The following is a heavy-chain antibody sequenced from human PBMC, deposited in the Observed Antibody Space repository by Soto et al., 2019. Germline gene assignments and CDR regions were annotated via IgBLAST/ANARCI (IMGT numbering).Heavy chain of an antibody. CDR1: GFTFSSYA. V-gene: IGHV3-23*01. CDR3: AKGPAGRLITFGGVIGFYFDY. D-gene: IGHD3-16*02. J-gene: IGHJ4*02. CDR2: ISGSGGST. Sequence: EVQLLESGGGLVQPGGSLRLSCAAPGFTFSSYAMSWVRQAPGKGLEWVSAISGSGGSTYYADSVKGRFTISRDNSKNTLYLQMNSLRAEDTAVYYCAKGPAGRLITFGGVIGFYFDYWGQGTLVTVSS.